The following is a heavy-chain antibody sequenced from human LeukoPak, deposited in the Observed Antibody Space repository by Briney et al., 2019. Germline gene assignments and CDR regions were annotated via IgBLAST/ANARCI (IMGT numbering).Heavy chain of an antibody. CDR2: ITSSSSTI. V-gene: IGHV3-48*02. CDR3: ARDMYYGDYEIDY. J-gene: IGHJ4*02. CDR1: GFTFSSYN. D-gene: IGHD4-17*01. Sequence: GSLRLSCAASGFTFSSYNMNWVRQAPGKGLEWVSYITSSSSTIYYADSVKGRFTISRDNAKNSLFLQMNSLRDEDTAVYYCARDMYYGDYEIDYWGQGTLVTVSS.